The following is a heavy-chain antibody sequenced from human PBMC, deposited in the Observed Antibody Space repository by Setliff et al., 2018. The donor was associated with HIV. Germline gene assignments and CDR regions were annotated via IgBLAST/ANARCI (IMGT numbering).Heavy chain of an antibody. CDR1: GYTFNNYA. Sequence: ASVKVSCKASGYTFNNYAMNWVRQAPGQGLELMGWINTNTGNPTYAQGFTGRFVFSLDTLYLQMNSLRAEDTALYYCAKVPTWGSVDYWGQGTLVTVS. D-gene: IGHD3-16*01. CDR2: INTNTGNP. CDR3: AKVPTWGSVDY. V-gene: IGHV7-4-1*02. J-gene: IGHJ4*02.